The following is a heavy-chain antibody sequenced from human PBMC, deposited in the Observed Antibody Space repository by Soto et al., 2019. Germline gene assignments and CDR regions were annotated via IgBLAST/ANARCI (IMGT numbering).Heavy chain of an antibody. CDR3: TTGSNPYCSSTSCHEPYYYGMDV. CDR1: GFTFSNAW. CDR2: IKSKTDGGTT. D-gene: IGHD2-2*01. Sequence: GGSLRLSCAASGFTFSNAWMNWVRQAPGKGLEWVGRIKSKTDGGTTDYAAPVKGRFTISRDDSKNTLYLQMNSLKTEDTAVYYCTTGSNPYCSSTSCHEPYYYGMDVWGQGTTVTVSS. J-gene: IGHJ6*02. V-gene: IGHV3-15*07.